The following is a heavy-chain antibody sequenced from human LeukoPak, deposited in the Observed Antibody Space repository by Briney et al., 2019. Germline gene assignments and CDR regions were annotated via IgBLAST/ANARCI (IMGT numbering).Heavy chain of an antibody. CDR3: ARLGDRIMSGYDFSDY. V-gene: IGHV4-39*07. CDR1: GGSISSSSYY. Sequence: SETLSLTCTVSGGSISSSSYYWGWLRQPPGKGLEWIGSIYYSGSTYYNPSLKSRVTISVDKSKNQFSLKLSSVTAADTAVYYCARLGDRIMSGYDFSDYWGQGTLVTVSS. CDR2: IYYSGST. D-gene: IGHD5-12*01. J-gene: IGHJ4*02.